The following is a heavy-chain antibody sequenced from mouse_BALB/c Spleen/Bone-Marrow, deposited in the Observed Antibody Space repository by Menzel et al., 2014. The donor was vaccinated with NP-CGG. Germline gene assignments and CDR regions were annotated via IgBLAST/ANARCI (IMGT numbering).Heavy chain of an antibody. J-gene: IGHJ2*01. Sequence: VQLQQPGAELVRPGALVKLSCKASGFNIKDYYMHWVKQRPEQGLEWIGWIDPENGNTIYDPKFQGEASITADTSSNTAYLQLSSLTSEDTAVYYCARHYYGTSYVGYFDYWGQGTTLTVSS. CDR3: ARHYYGTSYVGYFDY. V-gene: IGHV14-1*02. CDR2: IDPENGNT. D-gene: IGHD1-1*01. CDR1: GFNIKDYY.